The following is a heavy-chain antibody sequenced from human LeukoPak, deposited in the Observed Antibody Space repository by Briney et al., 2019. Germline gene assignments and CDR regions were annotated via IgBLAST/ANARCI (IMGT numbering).Heavy chain of an antibody. Sequence: ASVKVSCKASGYTFTGYYIHWVGQAPGQGLEGMGWINPNRGGKNYAQKFQGRLTMTRDTSIRTAYMELSRLRSDDTAVYYCARVRRDGYNSAFDYWGQGTLVTVSS. V-gene: IGHV1-2*02. CDR2: INPNRGGK. J-gene: IGHJ4*02. CDR3: ARVRRDGYNSAFDY. CDR1: GYTFTGYY. D-gene: IGHD5-24*01.